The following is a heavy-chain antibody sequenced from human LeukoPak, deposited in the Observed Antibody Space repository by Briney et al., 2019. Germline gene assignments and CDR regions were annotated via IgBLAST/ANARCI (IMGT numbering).Heavy chain of an antibody. Sequence: PGGSLRLSCAASGFTFSSYSMNWVRQAPGKGLKWVSYIGSSSSTIYYADSVKGRFTISRDNAKNTLYLQMNSLRAEDTAVYYCASGGTMVRGVIFYWGQGTLVTVSS. J-gene: IGHJ4*02. CDR1: GFTFSSYS. CDR3: ASGGTMVRGVIFY. D-gene: IGHD3-10*01. V-gene: IGHV3-48*04. CDR2: IGSSSSTI.